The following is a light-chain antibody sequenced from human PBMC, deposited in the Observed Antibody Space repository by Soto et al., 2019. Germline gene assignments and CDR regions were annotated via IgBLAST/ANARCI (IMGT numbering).Light chain of an antibody. V-gene: IGKV1-5*03. CDR3: QQYLTYPLT. CDR2: KAS. Sequence: DIQMTQSPSTLSASVGDRVTITCRASQSIGPWLAWHQKKPGKAPTVLIYKASSLESGVPPRFSGSGSGTEFTLSISSLQPDDFAIYYCQQYLTYPLTFGGGTKVEIK. J-gene: IGKJ4*01. CDR1: QSIGPW.